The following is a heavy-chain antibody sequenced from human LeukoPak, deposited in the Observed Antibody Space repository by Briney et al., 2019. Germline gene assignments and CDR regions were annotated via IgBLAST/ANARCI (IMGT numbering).Heavy chain of an antibody. J-gene: IGHJ4*02. V-gene: IGHV3-33*01. CDR3: ARRAVTNQFDS. CDR2: IWYDGSNK. Sequence: GGSLRLSCAASGFTFSSYGMHWVRQAPGKGLEWVAVIWYDGSNKYYADSVKGRFTISRDNSKNTLYLQMNSLRAEDTAVYYCARRAVTNQFDSWGQGTLVTVSS. CDR1: GFTFSSYG. D-gene: IGHD4-17*01.